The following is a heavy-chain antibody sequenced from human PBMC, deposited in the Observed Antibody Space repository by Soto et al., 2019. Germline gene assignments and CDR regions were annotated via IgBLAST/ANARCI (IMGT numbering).Heavy chain of an antibody. CDR2: IKHRGST. CDR1: GGSFSGYY. V-gene: IGHV4-34*01. CDR3: ASADPDAFDI. Sequence: QVQLQQWGAGLLKPSETLSLPSAVYGGSFSGYYWSWIRQPPGNGLEWIGAIKHRGSTNYNPSLKSRVTLSVVTAKKQFSLKPISVTAAETAVYYCASADPDAFDIWGHGTMVTVSS. J-gene: IGHJ3*02.